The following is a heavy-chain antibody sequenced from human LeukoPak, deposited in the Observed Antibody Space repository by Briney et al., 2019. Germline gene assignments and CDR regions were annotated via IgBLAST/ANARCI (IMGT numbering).Heavy chain of an antibody. CDR2: ISNTGSSI. D-gene: IGHD2-15*01. CDR3: ARGAAGNWFDP. Sequence: PGXXLRLSCAASGFTFSDYYMTWIRQAPGKGLEWVSYISNTGSSIYYADSVKGRFTISRDNAKSSLYLQMNSLRAEDTAVYYCARGAAGNWFDPWGQGTLVTVSS. J-gene: IGHJ5*02. V-gene: IGHV3-11*04. CDR1: GFTFSDYY.